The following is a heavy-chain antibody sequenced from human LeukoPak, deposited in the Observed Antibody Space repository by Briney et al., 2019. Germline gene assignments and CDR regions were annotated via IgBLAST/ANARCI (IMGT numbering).Heavy chain of an antibody. Sequence: PGGSLRLSCAASGFTVSSNYMSWVRQAPGKGLEWVSVIYSGGSTYYADSVKGRFTISRDNSKNTLYLQMGSLRAEDMAVYYCARDYHKDGDRSPDLGYWGQGTLVTVSS. J-gene: IGHJ4*02. CDR2: IYSGGST. D-gene: IGHD5-24*01. V-gene: IGHV3-66*01. CDR3: ARDYHKDGDRSPDLGY. CDR1: GFTVSSNY.